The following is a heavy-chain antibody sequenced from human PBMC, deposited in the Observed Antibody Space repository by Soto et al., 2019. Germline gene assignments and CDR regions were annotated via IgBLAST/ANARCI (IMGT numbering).Heavy chain of an antibody. J-gene: IGHJ4*02. CDR2: IIPILGIA. D-gene: IGHD6-13*01. V-gene: IGHV1-69*02. Sequence: ASVKVSCKASGGTFSSYTISWVRQAHGQGLEWMGRIIPILGIANYAQKFQGRVTITADKSTSTAYMELSSLRSEDTAVYYCASILGIAAAGTQFDYWGQGTLVTVSS. CDR1: GGTFSSYT. CDR3: ASILGIAAAGTQFDY.